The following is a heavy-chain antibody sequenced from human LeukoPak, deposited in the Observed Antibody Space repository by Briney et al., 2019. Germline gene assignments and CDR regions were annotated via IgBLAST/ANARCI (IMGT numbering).Heavy chain of an antibody. CDR3: ARGNIEVITLLDY. D-gene: IGHD3-22*01. J-gene: IGHJ4*02. CDR1: GYTFTSYG. V-gene: IGHV1-8*02. Sequence: ASVKVSCKASGYTFTSYGINWVRQATGQGLEWMGWMNPNSGNTGYAQKFQGRVTMTRNTSISTAYMELSSLRSEDTAVYYCARGNIEVITLLDYWGQGTLVTVSS. CDR2: MNPNSGNT.